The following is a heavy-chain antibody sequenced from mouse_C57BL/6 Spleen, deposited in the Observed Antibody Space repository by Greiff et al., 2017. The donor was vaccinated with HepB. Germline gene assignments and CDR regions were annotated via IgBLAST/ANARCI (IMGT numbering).Heavy chain of an antibody. V-gene: IGHV1-80*01. D-gene: IGHD4-1*01. CDR2: IYPGDGDT. J-gene: IGHJ4*01. Sequence: VQLQESGAELVKPGASVKISCKASGYAFSSYWMNWVKQRPGKGLEWIGQIYPGDGDTNYNGKFKGKATLTADKSSSTAYMQLSSLTSEDSAVYFCARSPTGLYAMDYWGLGTSVTVSS. CDR3: ARSPTGLYAMDY. CDR1: GYAFSSYW.